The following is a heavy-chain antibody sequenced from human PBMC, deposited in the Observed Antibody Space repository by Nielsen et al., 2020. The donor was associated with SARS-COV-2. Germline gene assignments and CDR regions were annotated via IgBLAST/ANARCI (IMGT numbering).Heavy chain of an antibody. CDR1: GFTFSSYG. V-gene: IGHV3-30*18. J-gene: IGHJ6*03. CDR2: ISYDGSNK. CDR3: AKRGKSSWSYYYYYYMDV. D-gene: IGHD6-13*01. Sequence: GGSLKLSCAASGFTFSSYGMHWVRKAPGKGLEWVAVISYDGSNKYYADSVKGRFTISRDNSKNTLYLQMNSLRAEDTAVYYCAKRGKSSWSYYYYYYMDVWGKGTTVTVSS.